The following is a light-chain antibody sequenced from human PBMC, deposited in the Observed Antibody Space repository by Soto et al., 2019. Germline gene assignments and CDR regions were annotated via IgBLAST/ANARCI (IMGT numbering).Light chain of an antibody. CDR1: QSVLYNSNNKNY. V-gene: IGKV4-1*01. CDR2: WAS. CDR3: QQYYSTPLT. Sequence: DIVMTQSPDSLAVSLGETATINCKSSQSVLYNSNNKNYLAWYQQKPGQPPKLLVYWASTRESGVPDRFSGSGSGTDFTLTISSLQAEDVAVYYCQQYYSTPLTFGGGTKVEIK. J-gene: IGKJ4*01.